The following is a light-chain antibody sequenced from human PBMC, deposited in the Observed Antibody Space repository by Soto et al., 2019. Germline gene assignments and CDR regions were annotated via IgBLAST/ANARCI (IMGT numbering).Light chain of an antibody. V-gene: IGLV2-14*01. J-gene: IGLJ1*01. CDR3: SSYTSSNTYV. CDR2: EVS. Sequence: QSVLTQPASVSGSPGQSITISCTGTSSDVGGYNYVSWYQQHPGKAPKFMIYEVSNRPSGVSNRFSGSKSGNTASLTISGLQAEDEADYYCSSYTSSNTYVFGTGTKV. CDR1: SSDVGGYNY.